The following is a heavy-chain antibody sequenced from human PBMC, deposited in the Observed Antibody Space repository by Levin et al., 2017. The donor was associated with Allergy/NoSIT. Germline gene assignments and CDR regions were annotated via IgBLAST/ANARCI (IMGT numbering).Heavy chain of an antibody. CDR2: TTYDGSNK. J-gene: IGHJ4*02. CDR1: GFTFSSYG. Sequence: PGGSLRLSCAASGFTFSSYGMHWVRQAPGRGLEWVAVTTYDGSNKYYADSVKGRFTISRDDSKNTLYLQMNSLRAEDTAVYYCAKDRRVVVIQYYFDDWGQGTLVTVSS. CDR3: AKDRRVVVIQYYFDD. D-gene: IGHD3-22*01. V-gene: IGHV3-30*18.